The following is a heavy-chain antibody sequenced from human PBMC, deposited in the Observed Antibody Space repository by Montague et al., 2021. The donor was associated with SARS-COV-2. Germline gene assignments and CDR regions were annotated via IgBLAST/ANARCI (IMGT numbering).Heavy chain of an antibody. CDR3: ARDPWRITISGVVTRYGMDV. CDR1: GGSVSSGSYY. D-gene: IGHD3-3*01. CDR2: IYYSGST. V-gene: IGHV4-61*01. Sequence: SETLSLTCTVSGGSVSSGSYYWSWIRQPPGKGLEWIGYIYYSGSTNYNPSLKSRVTISVDTSKNQFSLKLSSVTAADTAVYYCARDPWRITISGVVTRYGMDVWGQGTTVTVSS. J-gene: IGHJ6*02.